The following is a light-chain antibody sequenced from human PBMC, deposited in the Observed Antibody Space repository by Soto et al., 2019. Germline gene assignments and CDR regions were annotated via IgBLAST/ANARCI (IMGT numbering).Light chain of an antibody. Sequence: QSVLTQPPSVSGAPGQRVAISCTGSGSNFGAGYDVHWYQHLPGTAPQLLIYGNTHRPSGVPDRFSGSKSGTSASLAITGLQAEDEADYYCQSYDSSLSAVVFGGGTKVTVL. CDR2: GNT. CDR1: GSNFGAGYD. V-gene: IGLV1-40*01. J-gene: IGLJ2*01. CDR3: QSYDSSLSAVV.